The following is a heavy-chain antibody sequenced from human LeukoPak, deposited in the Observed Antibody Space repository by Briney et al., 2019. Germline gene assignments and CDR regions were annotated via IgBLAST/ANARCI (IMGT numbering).Heavy chain of an antibody. CDR1: GFTFSSYW. CDR3: AKDYCSSTSCYWFDP. J-gene: IGHJ5*02. D-gene: IGHD2-2*01. V-gene: IGHV3-23*01. CDR2: VSGSGGST. Sequence: GGSLRLSCEASGFTFSSYWMSWVRQAPGKGLERVSAVSGSGGSTYYADSVKGRFTISRDNSKNTLYLQMNSLRAEDTAVYYCAKDYCSSTSCYWFDPWGQGTLVTVSS.